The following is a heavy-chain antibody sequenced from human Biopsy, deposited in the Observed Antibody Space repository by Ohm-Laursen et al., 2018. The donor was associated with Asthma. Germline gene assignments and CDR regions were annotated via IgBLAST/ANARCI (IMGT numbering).Heavy chain of an antibody. V-gene: IGHV4-31*03. CDR2: IYYSGST. J-gene: IGHJ4*02. Sequence: SQTLSLTCTVSYGSITSGGYYWTWFRQHPGKGLEWIGFIYYSGSTYYNPSLKSRVSISIDTSKNQFSLKLSSVTAADTAVYYCARAQDYYDSRGYYRSFDYWGQGTLVTVSS. CDR3: ARAQDYYDSRGYYRSFDY. CDR1: YGSITSGGYY. D-gene: IGHD3-22*01.